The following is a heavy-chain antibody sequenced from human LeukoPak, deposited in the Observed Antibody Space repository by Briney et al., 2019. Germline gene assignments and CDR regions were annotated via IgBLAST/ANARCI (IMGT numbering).Heavy chain of an antibody. CDR1: GFTFISYG. Sequence: GGSLRLSCAASGFTFISYGMQWVRQAPGKGLVWVSRINTDGSSTSYADSVKGRFTVSRDNARNTVYLQVNSLRAEDTAVYFCTRELPREVTLDYWGQGTLVTVSS. J-gene: IGHJ4*01. V-gene: IGHV3-74*01. CDR2: INTDGSST. CDR3: TRELPREVTLDY. D-gene: IGHD2-21*02.